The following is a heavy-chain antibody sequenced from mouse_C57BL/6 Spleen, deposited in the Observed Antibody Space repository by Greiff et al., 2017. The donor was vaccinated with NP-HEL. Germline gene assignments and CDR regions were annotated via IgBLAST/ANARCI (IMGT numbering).Heavy chain of an antibody. Sequence: VHLVESGPGLVQPSQSLSITCTVSGFSLTGYGVHWVRQSPGKGLEWLGVIWSGGSTDYNAALISRLSISKDNSKSQVFFKMNSLQADDTAIYYCARKNYYGSSYNYAMDYWGQGTSVTVSS. D-gene: IGHD1-1*01. J-gene: IGHJ4*01. CDR3: ARKNYYGSSYNYAMDY. CDR1: GFSLTGYG. V-gene: IGHV2-2*01. CDR2: IWSGGST.